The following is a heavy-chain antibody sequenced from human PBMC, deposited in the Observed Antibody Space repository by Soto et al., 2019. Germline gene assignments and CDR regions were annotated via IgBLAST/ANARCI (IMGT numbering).Heavy chain of an antibody. CDR3: ARADWSGWIDY. D-gene: IGHD6-19*01. V-gene: IGHV4-31*03. CDR1: GGSINNAGYY. CDR2: IYYSGNT. J-gene: IGHJ4*01. Sequence: QVQLQESGPGLVKPSQTLSLTCTVSGGSINNAGYYWTWIRQHPRKGLEWIGYIYYSGNTFYNPSLKSRVSISVDTSKNLFSLNLTSVTAADTAVFYCARADWSGWIDYWGHGTLVIVSS.